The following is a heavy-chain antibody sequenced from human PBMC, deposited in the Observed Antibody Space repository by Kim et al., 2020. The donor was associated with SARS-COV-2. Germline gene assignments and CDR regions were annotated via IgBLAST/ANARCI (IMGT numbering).Heavy chain of an antibody. D-gene: IGHD2-2*01. CDR2: INGGNGHT. Sequence: ASVKVSCKASGYTFTSYGIHWVRQAPGQRLEWMGWINGGNGHTQYSQKFQGRVTITRDTFASTAYMELSSLFSEDTAVYYCAKDMPGGPERPIDYWGQGILVAVTS. V-gene: IGHV1-3*01. CDR1: GYTFTSYG. J-gene: IGHJ4*02. CDR3: AKDMPGGPERPIDY.